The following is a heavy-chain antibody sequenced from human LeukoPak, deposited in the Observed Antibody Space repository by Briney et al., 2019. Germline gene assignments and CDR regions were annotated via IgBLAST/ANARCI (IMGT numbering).Heavy chain of an antibody. V-gene: IGHV4-39*07. CDR1: GGSISSTTYY. Sequence: SETLSLTCTVSGGSISSTTYYWGWIRQPPGKGLEWIGEINHSGSTNYNPSLKSRVTISVDTSKNQFSLKLSSVTAADTAVYYCARIQYQLQFYYYYGMDVWGQGTTVTVSS. CDR2: INHSGST. J-gene: IGHJ6*02. D-gene: IGHD2-2*01. CDR3: ARIQYQLQFYYYYGMDV.